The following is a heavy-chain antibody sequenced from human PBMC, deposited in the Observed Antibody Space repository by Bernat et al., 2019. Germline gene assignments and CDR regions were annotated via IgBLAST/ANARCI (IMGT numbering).Heavy chain of an antibody. Sequence: QVQLQESGPGLAKPSQTLSLTCTVSGGSISSGGYYWSWIRQHPGKGLEWIGYIYYSGSTYYNPSLKSRVTISVDTSKNQFSLKLSSVTAADTAVYYCARDGPIVVVPAAISADAFDIWGQGTMVTVSS. CDR1: GGSISSGGYY. D-gene: IGHD2-2*01. CDR2: IYYSGST. J-gene: IGHJ3*02. CDR3: ARDGPIVVVPAAISADAFDI. V-gene: IGHV4-31*03.